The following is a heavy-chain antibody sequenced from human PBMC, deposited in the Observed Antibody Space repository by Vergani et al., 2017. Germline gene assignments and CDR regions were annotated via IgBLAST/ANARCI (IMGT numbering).Heavy chain of an antibody. CDR1: GYTFTGYY. V-gene: IGHV1-2*02. D-gene: IGHD1-26*01. CDR3: ARDEVGAIDI. CDR2: INPKSGGT. Sequence: QVQLVQSGAEVKKPGASVKVSCKASGYTFTGYYMHWVRQAPGQGLEWMGWINPKSGGTNYAQKFQGRVTMTRDTSISTAYMELSRLRSDDTAVYYCARDEVGAIDIWGQGTMVTVSS. J-gene: IGHJ3*02.